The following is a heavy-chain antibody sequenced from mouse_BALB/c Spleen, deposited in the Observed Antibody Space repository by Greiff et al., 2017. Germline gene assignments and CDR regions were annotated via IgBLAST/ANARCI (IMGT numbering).Heavy chain of an antibody. CDR2: ISSGGSYT. CDR3: AREGLGWFAY. D-gene: IGHD4-1*01. V-gene: IGHV5-9-4*01. Sequence: EVQRVESGGGLVKPGGSLKLSCAASGFTFSSYAMSWVRQSPEKRLEWVAEISSGGSYTYYPDTVTGRFTISRDNAKHTLYLEMSSLRSEDTAMYYCAREGLGWFAYWGQGTLVTVSA. J-gene: IGHJ3*01. CDR1: GFTFSSYA.